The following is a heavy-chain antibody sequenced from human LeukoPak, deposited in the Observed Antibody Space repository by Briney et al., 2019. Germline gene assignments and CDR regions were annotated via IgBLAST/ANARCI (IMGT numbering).Heavy chain of an antibody. V-gene: IGHV4-39*02. CDR2: IYYSGST. Sequence: PSETLSLTCTVSGGSISSSSYYWGWIRQPPGKGLEWIGSIYYSGSTYYNPSLKSRVTISVDTSKNQFSLKLSSVTAADTAVYYCARDWRSSSWYLKTQNWFDPWGQGTLVTVSS. D-gene: IGHD6-13*01. J-gene: IGHJ5*02. CDR3: ARDWRSSSWYLKTQNWFDP. CDR1: GGSISSSSYY.